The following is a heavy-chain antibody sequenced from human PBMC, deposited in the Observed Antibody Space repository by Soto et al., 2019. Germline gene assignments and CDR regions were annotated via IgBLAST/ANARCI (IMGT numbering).Heavy chain of an antibody. Sequence: PGGSLRLSCAASGFTFSSYGMHWVRQAPGKGLEWVTVIWYDGSNKYYADSVKGRFTISRDNSKNTLYLQMNSLRAEDTAVYYCARDPRSIVVVPADPVYYYYGMDVWGQGTTVTVSS. CDR3: ARDPRSIVVVPADPVYYYYGMDV. J-gene: IGHJ6*02. D-gene: IGHD2-2*01. CDR2: IWYDGSNK. V-gene: IGHV3-33*01. CDR1: GFTFSSYG.